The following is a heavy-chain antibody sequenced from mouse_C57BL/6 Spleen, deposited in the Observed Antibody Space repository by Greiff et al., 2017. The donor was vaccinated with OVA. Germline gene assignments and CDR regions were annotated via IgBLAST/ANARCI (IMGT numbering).Heavy chain of an antibody. V-gene: IGHV10-1*01. CDR3: VRDYSNSWFAY. J-gene: IGHJ3*01. D-gene: IGHD2-5*01. CDR1: GFSFNTYA. Sequence: EVQGVESGGGLVQPKGSLKLSCAASGFSFNTYAMNWVRQAPGKGLEWVARIRSKSNNYATYYADSVKDRFTISRDDSESMLYLQMNNLKTEDTAMYYCVRDYSNSWFAYWGQGTLVTVSA. CDR2: IRSKSNNYAT.